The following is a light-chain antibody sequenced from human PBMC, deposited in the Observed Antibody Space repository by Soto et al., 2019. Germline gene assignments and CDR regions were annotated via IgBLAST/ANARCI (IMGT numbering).Light chain of an antibody. J-gene: IGLJ1*01. CDR1: SSDVGSYNL. CDR2: EAS. V-gene: IGLV2-23*01. Sequence: QSVLTQPASVSGSPGQSITISCTGTSSDVGSYNLVSWYQQHPGKAPKLMIYEASKRPSGVSHRFSGSKSGSTASLTISGLQAEDEADYYCCSYAGTNTHVFGSRTKVTVL. CDR3: CSYAGTNTHV.